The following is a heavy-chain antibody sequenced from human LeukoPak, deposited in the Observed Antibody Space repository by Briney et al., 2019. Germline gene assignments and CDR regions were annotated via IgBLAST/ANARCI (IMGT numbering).Heavy chain of an antibody. CDR1: GDSISSGDYY. Sequence: PSETLSLTCTVSGDSISSGDYYWSWIRQPAGKGLEWIGRISSSGSTNYNPSLKSRVTISVDTSKNQFSLKLSSVTAADTAVYYCARVGRRFDPWGQGTLVTVSS. CDR3: ARVGRRFDP. CDR2: ISSSGST. J-gene: IGHJ5*02. D-gene: IGHD1-26*01. V-gene: IGHV4-61*02.